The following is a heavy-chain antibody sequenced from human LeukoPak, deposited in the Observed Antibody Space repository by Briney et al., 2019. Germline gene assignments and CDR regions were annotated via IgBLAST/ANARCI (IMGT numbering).Heavy chain of an antibody. V-gene: IGHV5-51*01. CDR1: GYSFTSYW. CDR2: IYPGDSYT. CDR3: ARRPYDYAFDI. D-gene: IGHD3-22*01. J-gene: IGHJ3*02. Sequence: KDGESLKISCKGSGYSFTSYWSGWGRPMPGKGLEWMGIIYPGDSYTRYSPSFQGQVTISASKSISTAYLQWSSLKASDTAMYYCARRPYDYAFDIWGQGTMVTVSS.